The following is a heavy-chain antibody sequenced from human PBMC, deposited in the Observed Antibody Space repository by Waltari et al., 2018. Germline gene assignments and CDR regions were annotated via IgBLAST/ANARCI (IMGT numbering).Heavy chain of an antibody. CDR2: INHSGST. J-gene: IGHJ6*02. Sequence: QVQLQQWGAGLLKPSETLSLTCAVYGGSFSGYYWSWIRQPPGKGLEWIGEINHSGSTNYNPSLKSRVTISVDTSKNQFALKLSSVTAAETAVYYCARGPIYYYGSGSYYRLPGYYYYGMDVWGQGTTVTVSS. D-gene: IGHD3-10*01. CDR3: ARGPIYYYGSGSYYRLPGYYYYGMDV. V-gene: IGHV4-34*01. CDR1: GGSFSGYY.